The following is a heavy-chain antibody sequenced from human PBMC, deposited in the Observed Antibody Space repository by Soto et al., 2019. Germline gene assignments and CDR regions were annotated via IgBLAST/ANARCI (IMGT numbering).Heavy chain of an antibody. Sequence: SETLSLTCTVSGGSISSSSYYWGWIRQPPGKGLEWIGSIYYSGSTYYNPSLKSRVTISVDTSKNQFSLKLSSVTAADTAVYYCARITMVRGVITKFDYWGQGTLVTISS. CDR3: ARITMVRGVITKFDY. D-gene: IGHD3-10*01. V-gene: IGHV4-39*01. J-gene: IGHJ4*02. CDR1: GGSISSSSYY. CDR2: IYYSGST.